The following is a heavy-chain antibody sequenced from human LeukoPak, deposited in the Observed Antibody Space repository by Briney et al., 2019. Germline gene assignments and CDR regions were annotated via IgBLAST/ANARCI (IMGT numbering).Heavy chain of an antibody. CDR1: GYTLTELS. CDR3: ATRFPLRFLGWLFWFDP. V-gene: IGHV1-24*01. D-gene: IGHD3-3*01. CDR2: FDPEDGET. J-gene: IGHJ5*02. Sequence: ASVKVSCKVSGYTLTELSMHWVRQAPGKGLEWMGGFDPEDGETIYAQKFQGRVTMTEDTSTDTAYMELSSLRSEDTAVYYCATRFPLRFLGWLFWFDPWGQGTLVTVSS.